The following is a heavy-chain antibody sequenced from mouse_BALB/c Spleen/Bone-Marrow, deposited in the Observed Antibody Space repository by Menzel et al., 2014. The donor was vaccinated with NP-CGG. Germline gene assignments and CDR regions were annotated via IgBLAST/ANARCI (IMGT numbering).Heavy chain of an antibody. CDR1: GYTFTSYR. J-gene: IGHJ4*01. CDR3: ARNYDYDGGYCAMDY. Sequence: QVQLKESGTELAKPGASVKMSCKASGYTFTSYRIHWIKQRPGQGLEWIGYINPITGYTEYNQKFKDKATLTADKSSSTAYIQLRSLTSDDSAVYYCARNYDYDGGYCAMDYWGQGTSVTVSS. CDR2: INPITGYT. D-gene: IGHD2-4*01. V-gene: IGHV1-4*01.